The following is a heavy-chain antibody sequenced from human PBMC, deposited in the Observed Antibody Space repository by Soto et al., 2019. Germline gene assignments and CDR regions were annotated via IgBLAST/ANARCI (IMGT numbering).Heavy chain of an antibody. J-gene: IGHJ5*02. Sequence: PSETLSLTCTVSGGSISSGDYYWSCIRQPPGKGLEWIGYIYYSGSTYYNPSLKSRVTISVDTSKNQFSLKLSSVTAADTAVYYCAREGGDYNWFDPWGQGTLVTVSS. V-gene: IGHV4-30-4*01. CDR1: GGSISSGDYY. D-gene: IGHD3-10*01. CDR2: IYYSGST. CDR3: AREGGDYNWFDP.